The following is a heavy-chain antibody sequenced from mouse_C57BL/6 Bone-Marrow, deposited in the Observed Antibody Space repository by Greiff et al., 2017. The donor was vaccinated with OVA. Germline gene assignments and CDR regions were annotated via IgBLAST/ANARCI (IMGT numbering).Heavy chain of an antibody. CDR2: IRSKSNNYAT. V-gene: IGHV10-1*01. Sequence: EVQRVESGGGLVQPKGSLKLSCAASGFSFNTYAMNWVRQAPGKGLEWVARIRSKSNNYATYYADSVKDRFTISRDDSESMLYLQMNNLKTEDTAMYYCVRHGELFYAMDYWGQGTSVTVSS. D-gene: IGHD1-1*02. CDR1: GFSFNTYA. J-gene: IGHJ4*01. CDR3: VRHGELFYAMDY.